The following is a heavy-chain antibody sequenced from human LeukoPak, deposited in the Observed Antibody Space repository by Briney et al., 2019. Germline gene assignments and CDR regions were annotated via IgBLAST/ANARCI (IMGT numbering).Heavy chain of an antibody. D-gene: IGHD3-22*01. CDR2: ISSSGSTI. CDR3: ARVPDYYDSSGYHPLDY. Sequence: GGSLRLSCAASGFTFSSYEMNWVRQAPGKGLEWVSYISSSGSTIYYADSVKGRFTISRDNAKNSLYLQMNSLRAEDTAVYYCARVPDYYDSSGYHPLDYWGQGTLVTVSS. V-gene: IGHV3-48*03. CDR1: GFTFSSYE. J-gene: IGHJ4*02.